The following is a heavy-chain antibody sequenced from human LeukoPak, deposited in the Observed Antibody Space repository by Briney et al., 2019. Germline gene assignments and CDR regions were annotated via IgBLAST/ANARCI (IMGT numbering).Heavy chain of an antibody. CDR2: IDNAGDT. Sequence: GGTLRLSCAGSGFSFSSHGMNWVRQATGKGLEWVSGIDNAGDTYYPGSVKGRFTISRENGKNSLYLQMNSLRAGDTAVYYCARVRKYSGYNSWYFDLWGRGTLVTVSS. CDR3: ARVRKYSGYNSWYFDL. CDR1: GFSFSSHG. J-gene: IGHJ2*01. V-gene: IGHV3-13*01. D-gene: IGHD5-12*01.